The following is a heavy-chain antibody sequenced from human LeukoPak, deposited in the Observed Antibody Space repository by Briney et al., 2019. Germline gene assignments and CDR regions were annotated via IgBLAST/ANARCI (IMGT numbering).Heavy chain of an antibody. CDR1: GFTFSSYA. CDR2: IYSGGST. J-gene: IGHJ4*02. D-gene: IGHD3-9*01. V-gene: IGHV3-53*01. Sequence: GGSLRLSCAASGFTFSSYAMSWVRQAPGKGLEWVSVIYSGGSTYYADSVKGRFTISRDNSKNTLYLQMNSLRAEDTAVYYCASPKAVLRYFDWLPLDYWGQGTLVTVSS. CDR3: ASPKAVLRYFDWLPLDY.